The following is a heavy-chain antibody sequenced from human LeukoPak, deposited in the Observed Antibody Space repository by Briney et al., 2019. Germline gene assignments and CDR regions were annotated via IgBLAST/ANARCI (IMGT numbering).Heavy chain of an antibody. J-gene: IGHJ4*02. CDR3: ARVRGNFPDF. D-gene: IGHD1-7*01. Sequence: PGGSLRLSCAASGFTSSDHYMDWVRQAPGKGLEWVGRSRNKANSYTTEYAASVKGRFTISRDESESSLYLQMTSLKTEDTAVYYCARVRGNFPDFWGQETLVTVSS. CDR2: SRNKANSYTT. V-gene: IGHV3-72*01. CDR1: GFTSSDHY.